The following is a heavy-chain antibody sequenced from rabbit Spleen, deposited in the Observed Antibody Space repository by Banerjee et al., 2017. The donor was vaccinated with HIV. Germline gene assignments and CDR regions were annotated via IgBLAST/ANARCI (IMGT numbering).Heavy chain of an antibody. V-gene: IGHV1S40*01. D-gene: IGHD6-1*01. CDR3: VREAGYGGYPYANL. CDR2: IYAGSNDNT. Sequence: QSLEESGGDLVKPGASLTLTCTASGFSFSSGYYMCWVRQAPGKGLEWIACIYAGSNDNTYYASWAKGRFTISKTSSTTVTLQMTSLTAAGTATYFCVREAGYGGYPYANLWGQGTLVTVS. CDR1: GFSFSSGYY. J-gene: IGHJ4*01.